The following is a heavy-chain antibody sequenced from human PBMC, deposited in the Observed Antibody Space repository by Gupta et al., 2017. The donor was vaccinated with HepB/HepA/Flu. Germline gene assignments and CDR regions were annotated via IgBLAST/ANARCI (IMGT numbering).Heavy chain of an antibody. D-gene: IGHD3-3*01. Sequence: EVQLLESGGGLVQPGGSLRLSCAASALTFRNNAMGWVHQTPRKGLQWVSTSSGKGGSTYYADSVKGRFTIARDNSKNTLYLQMNSLRAEDTAIYYCAKELEGYQFDYWGQGTLVTV. J-gene: IGHJ4*02. CDR3: AKELEGYQFDY. CDR1: ALTFRNNA. V-gene: IGHV3-23*01. CDR2: SSGKGGST.